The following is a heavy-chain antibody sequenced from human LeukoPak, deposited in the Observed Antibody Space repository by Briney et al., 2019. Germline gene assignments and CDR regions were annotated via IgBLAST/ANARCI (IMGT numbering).Heavy chain of an antibody. D-gene: IGHD3-10*01. CDR2: IYSGGST. CDR1: GFTVSSNY. J-gene: IGHJ3*02. CDR3: AREPVLRGVYTHAFDI. V-gene: IGHV3-66*01. Sequence: GGSLRLSCAASGFTVSSNYMSWVRQAPGKGLEWVSVIYSGGSTYYADSVKGRFTISRDNSKNTLYLQMNSLRAEDTAVYYCAREPVLRGVYTHAFDIWGQGTMVTVSS.